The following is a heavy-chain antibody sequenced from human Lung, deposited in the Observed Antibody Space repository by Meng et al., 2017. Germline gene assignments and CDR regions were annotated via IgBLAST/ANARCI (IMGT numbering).Heavy chain of an antibody. D-gene: IGHD6-13*01. CDR3: ARDLKPEGIATEYLDY. CDR1: GYTFIRHG. J-gene: IGHJ4*02. Sequence: QVQVVQSGAVVRNPGASVKVSCKTSGYTFIRHGITWVRQAPGQGLEWMGWISVHNGNTNYAEKFQGRVTMTTDTSTNTAYMELRSLTSDDTAVYYCARDLKPEGIATEYLDYWGQGTLVTVSS. CDR2: ISVHNGNT. V-gene: IGHV1-18*01.